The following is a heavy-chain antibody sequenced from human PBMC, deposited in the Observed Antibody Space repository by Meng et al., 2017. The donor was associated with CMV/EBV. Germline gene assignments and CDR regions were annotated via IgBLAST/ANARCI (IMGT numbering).Heavy chain of an antibody. Sequence: YGFTFSSYWMHWVRQAPGKGLVWVSRINSDGSSTSYADSVKGRFTISRDNAKNTLYLQMNSLRADDTAVYYCASPPGYSSGWYLNWGQGTLVTVSS. CDR2: INSDGSST. V-gene: IGHV3-74*01. J-gene: IGHJ4*02. CDR3: ASPPGYSSGWYLN. CDR1: GFTFSSYW. D-gene: IGHD6-19*01.